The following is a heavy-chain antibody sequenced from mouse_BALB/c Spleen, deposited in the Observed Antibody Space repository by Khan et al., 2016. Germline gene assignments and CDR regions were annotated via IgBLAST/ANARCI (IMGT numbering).Heavy chain of an antibody. D-gene: IGHD2-10*02. CDR1: GYSFTGYY. CDR2: VNPNNGGT. J-gene: IGHJ2*01. Sequence: EVQLQESGPDLVKPGASVNISCKASGYSFTGYYMHWVKESHGKSLEWIGRVNPNNGGTSYNQKFKGKAILTVDKSSSIAYMELRSLTSEDSAVCYCAGMEGHCVDWGQGTTLTVSS. CDR3: AGMEGHCVD. V-gene: IGHV1-26*01.